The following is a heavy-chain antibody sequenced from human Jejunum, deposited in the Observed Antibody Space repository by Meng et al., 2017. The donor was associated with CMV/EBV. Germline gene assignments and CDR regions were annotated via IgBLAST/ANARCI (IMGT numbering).Heavy chain of an antibody. J-gene: IGHJ4*02. CDR3: TRGLAY. Sequence: LKISCAASGFTFTDYYMSWIRQAPGKGLEWVSYISASTGGTIHYADSVKGRFTISRDNAKNSLYLQMNSLRVEDTAVYYCTRGLAYWGQGSLVTVSS. D-gene: IGHD3-9*01. CDR1: GFTFTDYY. V-gene: IGHV3-11*04. CDR2: ISASTGGTI.